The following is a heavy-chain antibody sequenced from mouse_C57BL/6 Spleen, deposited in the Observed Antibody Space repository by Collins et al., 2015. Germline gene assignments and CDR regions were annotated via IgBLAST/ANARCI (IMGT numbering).Heavy chain of an antibody. CDR3: ARGGITTAWFAY. CDR1: GFNIKDTY. D-gene: IGHD2-4*01. V-gene: IGHV14-3*02. J-gene: IGHJ3*01. Sequence: EVQLQQSGAELVKPGASVKLSCTASGFNIKDTYMHWVKQRPEQGLEWIGRIDPANGNTKYDPKFQGKATITADTSSNTAYLQLSSLTSEDTAVYYCARGGITTAWFAYWGQGTLVTVSA. CDR2: IDPANGNT.